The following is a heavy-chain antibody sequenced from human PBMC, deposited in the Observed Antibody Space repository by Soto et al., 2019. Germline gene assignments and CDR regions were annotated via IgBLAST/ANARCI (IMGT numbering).Heavy chain of an antibody. CDR2: IIPIFGTA. V-gene: IGHV1-69*01. CDR3: ARAWGRYYDILTGYYSFYYYGMDV. Sequence: QVQLVQSGAEVKKPGSSVKVSCKASGGTFSSYAISWVRQAPGQGLEWMGGIIPIFGTANYAQKFQGRVTITADESTSTAYMELSSLRSEDTAVYYFARAWGRYYDILTGYYSFYYYGMDVWGQGTTVTVSS. CDR1: GGTFSSYA. J-gene: IGHJ6*02. D-gene: IGHD3-9*01.